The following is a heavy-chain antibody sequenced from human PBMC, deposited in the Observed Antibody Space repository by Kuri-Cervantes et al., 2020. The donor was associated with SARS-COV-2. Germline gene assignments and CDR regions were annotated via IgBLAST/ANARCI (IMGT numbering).Heavy chain of an antibody. V-gene: IGHV1-69*02. CDR1: GGTFSSYT. CDR2: IIPILGIA. CDR3: ASSRYDSSGYQLYYFDY. J-gene: IGHJ4*02. D-gene: IGHD3-22*01. Sequence: SVKVSCKASGGTFSSYTISWVRQAPGQGLEWMGRIIPILGIANYAQKFQGRVTITADKSTSTAYMELSSLRSEDTAVYYCASSRYDSSGYQLYYFDYWGQGTLVTVSS.